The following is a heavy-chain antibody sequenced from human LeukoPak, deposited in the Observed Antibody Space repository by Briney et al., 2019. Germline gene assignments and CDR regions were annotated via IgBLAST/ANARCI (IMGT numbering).Heavy chain of an antibody. CDR3: ARGRSARKNSDWYYFDY. V-gene: IGHV1-8*01. Sequence: ASVKVSCKASGYTFTSYDINWVRQATGQALEWMGWMNPNSGNTGYAQKFQGRVTMTRNTSISTAYMELSSLRSEDTAVYYCARGRSARKNSDWYYFDYWGQGTLVTVSS. D-gene: IGHD6-19*01. CDR2: MNPNSGNT. CDR1: GYTFTSYD. J-gene: IGHJ4*02.